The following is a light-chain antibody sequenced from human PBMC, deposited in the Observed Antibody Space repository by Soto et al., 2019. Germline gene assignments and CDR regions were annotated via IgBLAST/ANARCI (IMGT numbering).Light chain of an antibody. V-gene: IGKV1-39*01. CDR2: TTS. J-gene: IGKJ4*01. CDR3: QQSYSTPPT. Sequence: DIQMTQSPSSLSASVGDRVTITCRASQSISNSLNWYQQKPGKAPDLLIYTTSSLQSGVPSRFSGSGSGTDFTLTISSLQPEDFATCYCQQSYSTPPTFGGGTNVEIK. CDR1: QSISNS.